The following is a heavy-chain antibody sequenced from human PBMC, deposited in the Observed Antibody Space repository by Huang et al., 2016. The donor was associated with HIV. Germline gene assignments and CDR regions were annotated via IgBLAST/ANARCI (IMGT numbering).Heavy chain of an antibody. V-gene: IGHV1-69*13. CDR2: SLLRLWRA. D-gene: IGHD3-9*01. CDR1: GGSFKISG. Sequence: QVHLVQSGAEVKKPGSSVRVSCTASGGSFKISGISWVRQDPGQGLEWLGGSLLRLWRANYAQRRSDRVTITASESTTTVYMDLTSLRPEDTAVYYCASGASYEIWTPYYSGWHYSMDVWGEGTTVTVSS. J-gene: IGHJ6*03. CDR3: ASGASYEIWTPYYSGWHYSMDV.